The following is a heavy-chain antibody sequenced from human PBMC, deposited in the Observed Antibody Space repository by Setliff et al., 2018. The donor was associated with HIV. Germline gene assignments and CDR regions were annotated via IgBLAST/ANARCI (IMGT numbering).Heavy chain of an antibody. CDR1: GGTFSSYA. D-gene: IGHD2-21*02. V-gene: IGHV1-69*13. CDR2: NIPIFGTA. J-gene: IGHJ4*02. CDR3: ARVTYCGGDCYYFDY. Sequence: ASVKVSCKASGGTFSSYAISWVRQAPGQGLEWMGGNIPIFGTANYAQKFQGRVTITADESTSTAYMELSSLRSEDTAVYYCARVTYCGGDCYYFDYWGQGTLVTVSS.